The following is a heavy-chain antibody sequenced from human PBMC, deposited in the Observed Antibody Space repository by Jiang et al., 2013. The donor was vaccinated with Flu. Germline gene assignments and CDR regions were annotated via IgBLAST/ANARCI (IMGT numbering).Heavy chain of an antibody. Sequence: VQLVESGAEVKKPGSSVKVSCKASGGTFSSYAISWVRQAPGQGLEWMGGIIPIFGTANYAQKFQGRVTITADESTSTAYMELSSLRSEDTAVYYCASKPFDYYDSSGYYPHPPQLYYYYGMDVWGQGTTVTVSS. D-gene: IGHD3-22*01. J-gene: IGHJ6*02. V-gene: IGHV1-69*01. CDR3: ASKPFDYYDSSGYYPHPPQLYYYYGMDV. CDR1: GGTFSSYA. CDR2: IIPIFGTA.